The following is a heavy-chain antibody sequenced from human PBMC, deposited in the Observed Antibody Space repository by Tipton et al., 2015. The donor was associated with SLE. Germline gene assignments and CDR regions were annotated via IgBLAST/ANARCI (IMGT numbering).Heavy chain of an antibody. Sequence: TLSLTCAVYGGSFSGYSWSWIRQPPGKGLEWIGQTTPSGNTNYNPSLKSRVTISVDTSNNQLSLNLTSVTATDTAVYYCARGAKERITLVRVRPYYFDYWGQGSLVTVSS. CDR2: TTPSGNT. J-gene: IGHJ4*01. D-gene: IGHD3-10*01. CDR3: ARGAKERITLVRVRPYYFDY. V-gene: IGHV4-34*01. CDR1: GGSFSGYS.